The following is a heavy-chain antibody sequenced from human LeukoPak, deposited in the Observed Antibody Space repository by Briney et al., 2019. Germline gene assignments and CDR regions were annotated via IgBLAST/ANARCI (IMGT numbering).Heavy chain of an antibody. V-gene: IGHV4-34*01. J-gene: IGHJ4*02. CDR1: GGSFSGYY. CDR3: ARGSDFWSGYSFDF. D-gene: IGHD3-3*01. Sequence: PSETLSLTCAVYGGSFSGYYWSLIRQPPGKGLEWIGEINHSGSTNYNPSLKSRVTISVDTSKNQFSLRLSSVTAADTAVYYCARGSDFWSGYSFDFWGQGTLVTVSS. CDR2: INHSGST.